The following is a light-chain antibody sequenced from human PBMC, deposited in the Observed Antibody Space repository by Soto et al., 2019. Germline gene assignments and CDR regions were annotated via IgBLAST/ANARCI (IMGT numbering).Light chain of an antibody. CDR3: QQCNNWPWT. V-gene: IGKV3-15*01. CDR1: QSVRSN. J-gene: IGKJ1*01. Sequence: EIVMTQSPATLSVSPGERATLSCRARQSVRSNLAWYQQKPGQAPRLLIYGASTRATGIPARFSGSGSGTEFTLTISSLQSEDFAVYYCQQCNNWPWTFGQGTKVEIK. CDR2: GAS.